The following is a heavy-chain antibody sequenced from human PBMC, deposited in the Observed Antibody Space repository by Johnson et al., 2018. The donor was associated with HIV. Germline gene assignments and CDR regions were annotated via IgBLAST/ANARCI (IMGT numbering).Heavy chain of an antibody. CDR3: ARDLAALNAFDI. J-gene: IGHJ3*02. Sequence: VQLVESGGGLVQPGRSLRLSCGASGFTFDDYAMHWVRQVPGKGLEWVSGISWNSGSIGYADSVKGRFTISRDNSKNTLYLQMNSLRAEDTAVYYCARDLAALNAFDIWGQGTMVTVSS. CDR1: GFTFDDYA. V-gene: IGHV3-9*01. CDR2: ISWNSGSI. D-gene: IGHD2-15*01.